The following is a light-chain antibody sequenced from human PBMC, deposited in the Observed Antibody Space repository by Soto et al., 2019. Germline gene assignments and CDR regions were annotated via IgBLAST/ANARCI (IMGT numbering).Light chain of an antibody. J-gene: IGLJ2*01. CDR1: SSNIGSNY. Sequence: QSVLTQPPSASGTPGQRVTISCSGSSSNIGSNYVYWYQQLPGTAPKLHIYRNNQRPSGVPDRFSGSKSGTSASLAISGLRSEDEADYYCAAWDDSLSALFGGGTQLTVL. CDR3: AAWDDSLSAL. CDR2: RNN. V-gene: IGLV1-47*01.